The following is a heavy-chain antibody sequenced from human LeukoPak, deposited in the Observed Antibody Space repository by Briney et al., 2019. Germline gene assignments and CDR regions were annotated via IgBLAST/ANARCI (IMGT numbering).Heavy chain of an antibody. J-gene: IGHJ4*02. CDR3: ATAPKYYYDSSGYYYSDY. D-gene: IGHD3-22*01. CDR2: FDPEDGET. Sequence: GASVKVSCKVSGYTLTELSMYWVRQAPGKGLEWMGGFDPEDGETIYAQKFQGRVTMTEDTSTDTAYMELSSLRSEDTAVYYCATAPKYYYDSSGYYYSDYWGQGTLVTVSS. CDR1: GYTLTELS. V-gene: IGHV1-24*01.